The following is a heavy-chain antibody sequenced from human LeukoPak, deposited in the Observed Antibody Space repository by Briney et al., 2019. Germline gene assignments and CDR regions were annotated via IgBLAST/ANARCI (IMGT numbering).Heavy chain of an antibody. CDR3: ARGKAYDSSGPTFDY. Sequence: SETLSLTCAVYGGSFSGYYWSWIRQPPGKGLEWIGEINHSGSTNYNPSLKSRVTISVDTSKNQFSLKLSSVTAANTAVYYCARGKAYDSSGPTFDYWGRGTLVTVSS. V-gene: IGHV4-34*01. D-gene: IGHD3-22*01. J-gene: IGHJ4*02. CDR1: GGSFSGYY. CDR2: INHSGST.